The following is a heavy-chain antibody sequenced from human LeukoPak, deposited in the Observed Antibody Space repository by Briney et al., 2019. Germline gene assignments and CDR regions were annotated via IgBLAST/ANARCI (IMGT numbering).Heavy chain of an antibody. CDR1: GNSISSGDNY. CDR3: ARASYSYDINGWVPFDY. J-gene: IGHJ4*02. D-gene: IGHD3-22*01. Sequence: SETLSLTCTVSGNSISSGDNYWSWIRQPAGKGLEWIGRIYTSGSTNYDPSLKSRVTISGDTSKNQFSLRLSSVTAADTAVYYCARASYSYDINGWVPFDYWGQGTLVTVSS. V-gene: IGHV4-61*02. CDR2: IYTSGST.